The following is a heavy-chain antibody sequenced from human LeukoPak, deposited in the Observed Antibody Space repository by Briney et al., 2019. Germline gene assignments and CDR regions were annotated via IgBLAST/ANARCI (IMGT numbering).Heavy chain of an antibody. D-gene: IGHD6-13*01. CDR3: ASTYGSWSLPKGY. V-gene: IGHV3-33*01. J-gene: IGHJ4*02. CDR1: GFTFSSYG. Sequence: PGGSLRLSCAASGFTFSSYGMHWVRQAPGKGLEWVAVIWYDGSNKYYADSVKGRFTISRDNSKNTLYLQMNSLRAEDTAVYYCASTYGSWSLPKGYWGQGTLVTVSS. CDR2: IWYDGSNK.